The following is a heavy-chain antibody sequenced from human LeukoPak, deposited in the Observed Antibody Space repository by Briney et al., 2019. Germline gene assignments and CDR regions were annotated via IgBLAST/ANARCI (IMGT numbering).Heavy chain of an antibody. J-gene: IGHJ6*02. CDR2: INHSGST. V-gene: IGHV4-34*01. D-gene: IGHD5-24*01. CDR3: ARGGDGYNLVHYGMDV. Sequence: SETLSLTCAVYGGSFSGYYWSWIRQPPGKGLEWIGEINHSGSTNYNPSLKSRVTISVDTSKNQFSLKLSSVTAADTAVYYCARGGDGYNLVHYGMDVWSQGTTVTVSS. CDR1: GGSFSGYY.